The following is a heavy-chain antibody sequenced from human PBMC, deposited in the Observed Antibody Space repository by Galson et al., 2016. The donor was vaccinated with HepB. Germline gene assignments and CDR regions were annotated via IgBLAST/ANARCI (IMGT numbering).Heavy chain of an antibody. Sequence: SLRLSCAASGFTFSDSAMHWVRQASGKGLEWVGRIRSKANSYATAYGASVTGRFTISRADSENTAYLQMKSLKAEDTAVYYCTTGEAIVGAAYMRDAFDIWGPGTMVTVSS. CDR1: GFTFSDSA. J-gene: IGHJ3*02. CDR2: IRSKANSYAT. V-gene: IGHV3-73*01. CDR3: TTGEAIVGAAYMRDAFDI. D-gene: IGHD2-15*01.